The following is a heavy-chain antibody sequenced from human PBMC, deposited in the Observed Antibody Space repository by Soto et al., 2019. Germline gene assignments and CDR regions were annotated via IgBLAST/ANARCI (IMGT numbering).Heavy chain of an antibody. CDR1: GYTFTSYG. CDR2: ISAYDGHT. D-gene: IGHD2-15*01. V-gene: IGHV1-18*01. CDR3: ASGQGESCSGGSCYANYYYNGMDV. Sequence: QVQLVQSGAEVKKPGASVKVSCKASGYTFTSYGITWVRQAPGQGLEWMGWISAYDGHTNYAQKLQDRVTMTTDTTTTTAYMELRSMRSDDRAEYSCASGQGESCSGGSCYANYYYNGMDVWGQGTTVTVSS. J-gene: IGHJ6*02.